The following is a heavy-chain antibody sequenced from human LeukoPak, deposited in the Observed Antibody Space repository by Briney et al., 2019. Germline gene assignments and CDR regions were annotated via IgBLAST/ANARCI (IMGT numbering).Heavy chain of an antibody. CDR1: GFTFSDYW. J-gene: IGHJ4*02. V-gene: IGHV3-7*01. CDR3: ARWLELMRNFDW. CDR2: IKQDGSEK. Sequence: PGGSLRLSCVVSGFTFSDYWMSWVRQAPGKGLEWVANIKQDGSEKDYVDALKGRFTISRDNAKNSLYLQMNSLRAEDTAAYYCARWLELMRNFDWWGQGTLVTGSS. D-gene: IGHD5-24*01.